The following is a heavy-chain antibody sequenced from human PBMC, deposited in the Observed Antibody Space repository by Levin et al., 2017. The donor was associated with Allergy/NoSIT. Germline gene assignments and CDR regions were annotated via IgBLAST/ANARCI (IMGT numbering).Heavy chain of an antibody. V-gene: IGHV4-59*01. CDR2: IYYSGST. D-gene: IGHD2-15*01. CDR1: GGSISNYY. Sequence: ESLKISCTVSGGSISNYYWSWIRQPPGKGLEWIGYIYYSGSTNYNPSLKSRVTISVDTSNKQFSLKLRSVTAADTAVYYCAREGLPGSPYFDYWGQGTLVTVSS. J-gene: IGHJ4*02. CDR3: AREGLPGSPYFDY.